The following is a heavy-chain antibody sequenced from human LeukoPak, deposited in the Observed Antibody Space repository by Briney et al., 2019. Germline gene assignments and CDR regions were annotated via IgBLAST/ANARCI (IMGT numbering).Heavy chain of an antibody. CDR3: AREEDYYDSSGYYPY. V-gene: IGHV3-21*01. J-gene: IGHJ4*02. Sequence: GGSLRLSCAASGFTFSSYSMNWVRQAPGKGLEWVSSTSSSSSYIYYADSVKGRFTISRDNAKNSLYLQMNNLRAEDTAVYYCAREEDYYDSSGYYPYWGQGTLVTVSS. D-gene: IGHD3-22*01. CDR1: GFTFSSYS. CDR2: TSSSSSYI.